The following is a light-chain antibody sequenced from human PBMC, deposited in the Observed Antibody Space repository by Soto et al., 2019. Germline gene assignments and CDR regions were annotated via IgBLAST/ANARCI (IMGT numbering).Light chain of an antibody. CDR2: DAS. J-gene: IGKJ1*01. CDR1: QSAGSW. CDR3: QQYSSYSVT. V-gene: IGKV1-5*01. Sequence: DIPMTQSPSTLSASVGDRVTITCRASQSAGSWLAWYQQKPGRAPKLLISDASSLEGGVPSRFSGSGSGTEFTLTFNGLQPDDFATYYCQQYSSYSVTFGPGTKVEI.